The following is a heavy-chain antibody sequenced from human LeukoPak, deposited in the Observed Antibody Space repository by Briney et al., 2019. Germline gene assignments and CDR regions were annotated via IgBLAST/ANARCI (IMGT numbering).Heavy chain of an antibody. J-gene: IGHJ6*03. D-gene: IGHD3-22*01. Sequence: SETLSLTCTVSGYSISSGYYWGWIRQPPGKGLEWIGSIYHSGSTYYNPSLKSRVTISVDTSKNQFSLKLSSVTAADTAVYYCARENTPPSGFYYYYMDVWGKGTTVTVSS. V-gene: IGHV4-38-2*02. CDR1: GYSISSGYY. CDR2: IYHSGST. CDR3: ARENTPPSGFYYYYMDV.